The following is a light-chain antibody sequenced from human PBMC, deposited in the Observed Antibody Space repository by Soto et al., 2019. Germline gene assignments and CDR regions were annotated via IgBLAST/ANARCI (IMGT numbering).Light chain of an antibody. CDR3: QKYNSAPLT. CDR2: GAS. V-gene: IGKV1-27*01. Sequence: DIQMTQSPSSLSASVGDRVTITCRASQGISNYLVWYQQKPGKVPKLLIYGASTLQLGIPSRFSGSGSGTDFTLTISSLQPEDVATYYCQKYNSAPLTFGPGTKVNIK. CDR1: QGISNY. J-gene: IGKJ3*01.